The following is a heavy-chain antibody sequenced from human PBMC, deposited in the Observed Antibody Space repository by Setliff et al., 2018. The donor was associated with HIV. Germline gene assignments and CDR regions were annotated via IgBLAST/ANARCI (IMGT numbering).Heavy chain of an antibody. V-gene: IGHV4-61*02. CDR3: AGCITGTTHWFDP. CDR1: GGPINSGSYY. D-gene: IGHD1-20*01. J-gene: IGHJ5*02. CDR2: IYSSGTT. Sequence: SETLSLTCTVSGGPINSGSYYWSWIRQPAGKGLEWIGRIYSSGTTNYNPSLKRRVTISLDTSENQFSLKLNSVTAADTAVYYCAGCITGTTHWFDPWGQGTLVTVSS.